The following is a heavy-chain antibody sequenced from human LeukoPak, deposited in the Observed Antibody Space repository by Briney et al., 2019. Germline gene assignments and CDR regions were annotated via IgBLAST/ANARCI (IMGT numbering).Heavy chain of an antibody. CDR1: GGSISSGSYY. J-gene: IGHJ6*03. Sequence: SETLSLTCTVSGGSISSGSYYWSWIRQPAGKGLEWIGRIYTSGSTNYNPSLKSRVTISVDTSKNQFSLKLSSVTAADTAVYYCARDIGGYSYGYHYYMDVWGKGTTVTVSS. CDR2: IYTSGST. D-gene: IGHD5-18*01. V-gene: IGHV4-61*02. CDR3: ARDIGGYSYGYHYYMDV.